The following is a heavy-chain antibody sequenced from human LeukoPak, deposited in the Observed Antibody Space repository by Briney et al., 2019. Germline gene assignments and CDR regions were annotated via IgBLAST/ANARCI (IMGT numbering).Heavy chain of an antibody. D-gene: IGHD4/OR15-4a*01. CDR3: ARRDYGKGVYDH. CDR1: GFNVRTDF. J-gene: IGHJ4*02. V-gene: IGHV3-66*01. CDR2: IHSGGDT. Sequence: GGSLRLSCVTSGFNVRTDFMSWVRQAPGKGLEWVSVIHSGGDTYYADSVKGRFTISRDNSENTVYLQMSSLRAEDTAVYYCARRDYGKGVYDHWGQGTLVTVSS.